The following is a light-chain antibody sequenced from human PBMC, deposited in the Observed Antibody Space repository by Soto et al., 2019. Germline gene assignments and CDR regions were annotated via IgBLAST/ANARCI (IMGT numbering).Light chain of an antibody. Sequence: QSALTQPRSVSGSPGQSGTISCTGTSSDVGGYNYVSWYQQHPGKAPKLMIYDVSKRPSGVPDRFSGSKSGNTASLTISGLQAADEADYYCCSYAGSYTYVVFGGGTKLTVL. J-gene: IGLJ2*01. V-gene: IGLV2-11*02. CDR2: DVS. CDR3: CSYAGSYTYVV. CDR1: SSDVGGYNY.